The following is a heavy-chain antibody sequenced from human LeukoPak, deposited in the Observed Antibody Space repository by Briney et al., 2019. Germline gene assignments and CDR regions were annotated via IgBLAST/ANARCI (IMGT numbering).Heavy chain of an antibody. CDR3: ARDGSTTVTSSYYFDY. Sequence: ASVKVSCKASGGTFSSYAISWVRQAPGQGLEWMGGIIPIFGTANYAQKFQGRVTITADESTSTAYMELSSLRSEDTAVCYCARDGSTTVTSSYYFDYWGQGTLVTVSS. CDR1: GGTFSSYA. D-gene: IGHD4-17*01. CDR2: IIPIFGTA. J-gene: IGHJ4*02. V-gene: IGHV1-69*01.